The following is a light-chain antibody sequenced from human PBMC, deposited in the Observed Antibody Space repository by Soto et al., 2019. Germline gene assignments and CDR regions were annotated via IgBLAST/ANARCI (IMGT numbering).Light chain of an antibody. CDR3: QQYDKWPLA. CDR2: GAS. CDR1: QSISGK. Sequence: EVVMTKYQATLSVSPGERATLSCRASQSISGKLAWYQQNPGQAPRLLIYGASTRVTGIPARFSGSDSGTEFTLTISSLQSEDFAVYYCQQYDKWPLAFGGGTKVDI. J-gene: IGKJ4*01. V-gene: IGKV3-15*01.